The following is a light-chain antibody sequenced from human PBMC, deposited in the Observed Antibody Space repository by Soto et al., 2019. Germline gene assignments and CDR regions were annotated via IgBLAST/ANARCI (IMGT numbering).Light chain of an antibody. J-gene: IGLJ1*01. Sequence: LTKPSSMPSSPGQSITISCTGTSSYVGRYNHVSWYQQCLGKAPKLMIYEVSVRPSGVSNRFSGSKSGNTASLTISGLQAEDEGDYYCSSYTTSNTIVFGTGTKVTVL. CDR3: SSYTTSNTIV. CDR2: EVS. V-gene: IGLV2-14*01. CDR1: SSYVGRYNH.